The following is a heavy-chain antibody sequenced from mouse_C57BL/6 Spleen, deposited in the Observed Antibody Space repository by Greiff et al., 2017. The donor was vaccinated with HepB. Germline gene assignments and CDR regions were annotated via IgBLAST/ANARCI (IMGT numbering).Heavy chain of an antibody. J-gene: IGHJ4*01. D-gene: IGHD2-1*01. V-gene: IGHV1-26*01. CDR2: INPNNGGT. CDR3: ARGGNYSSYAMDY. Sequence: EVQLQQSGPELVKPGASVKISCKASGYTFTDYYMNWVKQSHGKSLEWIGDINPNNGGTSYNQKFKGKATLTVDKSSSTAYMELRSLTSEDSAVYYCARGGNYSSYAMDYWGQGTSVTVSS. CDR1: GYTFTDYY.